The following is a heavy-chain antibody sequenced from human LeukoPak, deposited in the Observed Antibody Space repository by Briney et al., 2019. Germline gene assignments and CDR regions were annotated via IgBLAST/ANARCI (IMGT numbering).Heavy chain of an antibody. V-gene: IGHV4-34*01. CDR3: ASGLGYCSSTSCYYYGMDV. CDR1: GGSFSGYY. CDR2: INHSGST. Sequence: SETLSLTCAVYGGSFSGYYWSWIRQPPGKGLEWIGEINHSGSTNYNPSLKSRVTISVDTSKNQFSLKLSSVTAADTAVYYCASGLGYCSSTSCYYYGMDVWGQGTTATVSS. D-gene: IGHD2-2*01. J-gene: IGHJ6*02.